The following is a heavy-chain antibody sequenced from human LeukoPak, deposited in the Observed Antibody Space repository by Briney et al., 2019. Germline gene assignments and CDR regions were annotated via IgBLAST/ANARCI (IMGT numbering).Heavy chain of an antibody. Sequence: PGGSLRLSCAASGFTLSTYWMHWVRQAPGKGLVWVSRINSDGSSRTYADSVKGRFTISRDNAKNTLYLQMNSLRAEDTAVYYCAGVSPQWLIPPDYWGQGTLVTVSS. CDR1: GFTLSTYW. CDR3: AGVSPQWLIPPDY. CDR2: INSDGSSR. V-gene: IGHV3-74*01. J-gene: IGHJ4*02. D-gene: IGHD6-19*01.